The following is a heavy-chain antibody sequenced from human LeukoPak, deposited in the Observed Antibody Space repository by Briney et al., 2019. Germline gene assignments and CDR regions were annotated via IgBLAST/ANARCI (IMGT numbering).Heavy chain of an antibody. J-gene: IGHJ4*02. CDR1: GFTVSSNY. V-gene: IGHV3-66*02. Sequence: GGSLRLSCAASGFTVSSNYISWVRQAPGKGLEWVSVIYSGGSTYYADSVKGRFTISRDNSKNTLYLQMNSLRAEDTAVYYCATSFLDTALFDYWGQGTLVTVSS. D-gene: IGHD5-18*01. CDR2: IYSGGST. CDR3: ATSFLDTALFDY.